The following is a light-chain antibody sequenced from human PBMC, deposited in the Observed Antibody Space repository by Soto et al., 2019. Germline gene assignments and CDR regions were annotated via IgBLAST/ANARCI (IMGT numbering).Light chain of an antibody. Sequence: AIRMTQSPSSLSASTGDRVTITCRASQGISSYLAWYQQKPGKAPKLLIYAASTLQSGAPSRFSGSGSGPDFTLTISCLQSEDFATYYCQQYYSYPVTLGQGTKVDIK. CDR2: AAS. CDR1: QGISSY. CDR3: QQYYSYPVT. J-gene: IGKJ1*01. V-gene: IGKV1-8*01.